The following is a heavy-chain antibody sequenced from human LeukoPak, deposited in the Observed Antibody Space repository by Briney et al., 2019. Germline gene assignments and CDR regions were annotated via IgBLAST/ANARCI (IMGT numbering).Heavy chain of an antibody. V-gene: IGHV3-53*01. Sequence: PGGSLRLSRAASGFTVSSNYMSWVRQAPGKGLEGVSVIYSGGSTYYADSVEGRFTISRDNSKNTLYLQMNNLRAEDKAVYYCARDGCSGGSCYTPREYYYYGMDVWGKGTTVTVSS. CDR3: ARDGCSGGSCYTPREYYYYGMDV. CDR1: GFTVSSNY. CDR2: IYSGGST. J-gene: IGHJ6*04. D-gene: IGHD2-15*01.